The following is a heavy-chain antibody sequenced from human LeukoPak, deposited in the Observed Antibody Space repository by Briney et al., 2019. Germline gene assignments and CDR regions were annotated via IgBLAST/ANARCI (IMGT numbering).Heavy chain of an antibody. CDR1: GFTVSSNY. D-gene: IGHD5-12*01. CDR3: ARDQISVATIVYYYIDV. Sequence: GGSLRLSCAASGFTVSSNYMSWVRQAPGKGLEWASVIYKGGSTNYADSVQGRFTISRDNSKNTLYLQMNSLRAEDTAVYYCARDQISVATIVYYYIDVWGKGTTVTISS. V-gene: IGHV3-66*01. CDR2: IYKGGST. J-gene: IGHJ6*03.